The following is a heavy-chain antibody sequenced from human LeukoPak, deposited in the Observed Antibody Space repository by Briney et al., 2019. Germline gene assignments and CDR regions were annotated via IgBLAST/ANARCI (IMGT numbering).Heavy chain of an antibody. Sequence: SETLSLTCTVSGGSISSGGYYWSWIRQHPGKGLEWIGCIYYSGSTYYNPSLKSRVTISVDTSKNQFSLKLSSVTAADTAVYYCARGNDFWSGYYTGIFDYWGQGTLVTVSS. CDR2: IYYSGST. V-gene: IGHV4-31*03. CDR3: ARGNDFWSGYYTGIFDY. J-gene: IGHJ4*02. D-gene: IGHD3-3*01. CDR1: GGSISSGGYY.